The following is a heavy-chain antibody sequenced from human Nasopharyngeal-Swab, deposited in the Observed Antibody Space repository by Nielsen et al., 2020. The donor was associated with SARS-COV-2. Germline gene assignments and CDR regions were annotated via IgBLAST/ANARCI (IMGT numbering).Heavy chain of an antibody. D-gene: IGHD2-15*01. CDR3: ARGDISAV. CDR2: IKQDGSEK. J-gene: IGHJ6*04. Sequence: VRQAPGKGLEWVANIKQDGSEKYYVDSVKGRFTISRDNAKNSLYLQINSLRAEDTAVYYCARGDISAVWGKGTTVTVSS. V-gene: IGHV3-7*01.